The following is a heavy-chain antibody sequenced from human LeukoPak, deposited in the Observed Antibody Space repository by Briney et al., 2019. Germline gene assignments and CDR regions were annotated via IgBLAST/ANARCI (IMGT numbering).Heavy chain of an antibody. CDR1: GFTFSSYG. Sequence: GGSLRLSCAASGFTFSSYGMHWVRQAPGKGLEWVAVIWYDGSNKYYADSVKGRFTISRDNSKNTLYLQMNSLRAEDTAVYYCARDHTAAFLDCWGQGTLVTVSS. CDR3: ARDHTAAFLDC. V-gene: IGHV3-33*01. J-gene: IGHJ4*02. CDR2: IWYDGSNK. D-gene: IGHD5-18*01.